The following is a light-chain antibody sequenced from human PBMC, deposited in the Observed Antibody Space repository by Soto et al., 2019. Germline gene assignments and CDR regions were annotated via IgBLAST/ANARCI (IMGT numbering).Light chain of an antibody. J-gene: IGKJ4*01. CDR2: GVS. Sequence: VLTQSPGTLSLSPGESATLSCRASQYVSSGYLALYQQKPGQAPRLLIYGVSTRATGIPARFSGSGSGTDFTLTISSLEPEDFAVYYCQQGSNWPPGLTFGGGTKVDIK. CDR1: QYVSSGY. V-gene: IGKV3D-20*02. CDR3: QQGSNWPPGLT.